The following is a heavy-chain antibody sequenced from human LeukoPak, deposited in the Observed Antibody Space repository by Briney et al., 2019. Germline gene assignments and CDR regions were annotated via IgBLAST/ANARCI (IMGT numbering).Heavy chain of an antibody. J-gene: IGHJ4*02. Sequence: GGSLRLSCAASGFTVSSNYMSWVRRAPGKGLEWVSVIYSGGSTYYADSVKGRFTISRDNSKNTLYLQMNSLRAEDTAVYYCARPTRGDYYYDSSGYYSPPDYWGQGTLVTVSS. CDR2: IYSGGST. CDR1: GFTVSSNY. V-gene: IGHV3-66*04. D-gene: IGHD3-22*01. CDR3: ARPTRGDYYYDSSGYYSPPDY.